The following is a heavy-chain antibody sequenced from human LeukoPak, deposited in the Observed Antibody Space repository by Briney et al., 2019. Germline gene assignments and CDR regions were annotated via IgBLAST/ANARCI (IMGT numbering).Heavy chain of an antibody. CDR2: IYPGDSDT. Sequence: GESLKISFKGSGYRFTSYWIGWVRPMPGKGLEWMGIIYPGDSDTRYSPSFQGQVTISADKSISTAYLQWSSLKASDTAMYYCARHYDSSTALDYWGQGTLVTVSS. CDR3: ARHYDSSTALDY. V-gene: IGHV5-51*01. J-gene: IGHJ4*02. D-gene: IGHD3-22*01. CDR1: GYRFTSYW.